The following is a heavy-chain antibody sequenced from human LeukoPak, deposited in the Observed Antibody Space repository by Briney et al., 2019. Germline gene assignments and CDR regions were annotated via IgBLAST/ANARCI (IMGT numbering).Heavy chain of an antibody. Sequence: GGSLRLSCAASGFTVSSNYMSWVRQAPGKGLEWVSVIYSGGSTYYADSVKGRFTISRDNSKNTLYLQMNSLRAEDTAVYYCFAGYRGGWGGYWGWGTLVTVSS. D-gene: IGHD6-25*01. CDR2: IYSGGST. J-gene: IGHJ4*02. CDR3: FAGYRGGWGGY. V-gene: IGHV3-53*01. CDR1: GFTVSSNY.